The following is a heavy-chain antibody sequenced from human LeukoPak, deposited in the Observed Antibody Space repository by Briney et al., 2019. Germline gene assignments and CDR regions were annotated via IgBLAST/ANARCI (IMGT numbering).Heavy chain of an antibody. D-gene: IGHD1-26*01. Sequence: GGSLRLSCAASVFIFPIYAMNWVRQARGKGLEWVSDIRGTGYGTFYAESVKGRFTISRDNSKDTLHLQLNSLRAEDTAVYYCVKEREREPRRGYYYMDVWGKGTTVTVSS. CDR2: IRGTGYGT. CDR3: VKEREREPRRGYYYMDV. J-gene: IGHJ6*03. CDR1: VFIFPIYA. V-gene: IGHV3-23*01.